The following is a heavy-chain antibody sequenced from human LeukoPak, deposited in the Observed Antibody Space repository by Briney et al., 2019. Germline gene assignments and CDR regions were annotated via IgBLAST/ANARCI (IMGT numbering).Heavy chain of an antibody. J-gene: IGHJ4*02. Sequence: PGGSLRLSCAVSGFTFSSYGMNWVRQAPGKGLEWVSYISSSGYSIYYADSVKGRFTISRDNVKNSLYLHMNSLRDEDTAVYYCARRLAYCGGDCYEVDHWGQGTLVIVSS. CDR1: GFTFSSYG. CDR3: ARRLAYCGGDCYEVDH. V-gene: IGHV3-48*02. CDR2: ISSSGYSI. D-gene: IGHD2-21*02.